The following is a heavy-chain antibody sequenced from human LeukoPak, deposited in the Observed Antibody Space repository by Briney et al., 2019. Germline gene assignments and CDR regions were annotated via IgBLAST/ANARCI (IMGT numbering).Heavy chain of an antibody. Sequence: PGGSLRLSCAASQFTFNDYAMHWVRQAPDRGLEWVADTSDDGTIKIYRNSVGGRFTISRDNSKNTLYLEMNSLRVEDTGLYYCARDFVGGSPDYFDVWGQGTLVTVSS. CDR2: TSDDGTIK. J-gene: IGHJ4*02. CDR1: QFTFNDYA. CDR3: ARDFVGGSPDYFDV. V-gene: IGHV3-30*04. D-gene: IGHD3-16*01.